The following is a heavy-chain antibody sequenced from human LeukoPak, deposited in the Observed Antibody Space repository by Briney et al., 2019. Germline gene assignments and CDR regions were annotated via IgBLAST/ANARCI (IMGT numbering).Heavy chain of an antibody. V-gene: IGHV3-74*01. J-gene: IGHJ1*01. D-gene: IGHD3-22*01. CDR1: GFTFSSYW. CDR2: IKSDGST. CDR3: ARAPSEIGGYYPEYFRH. Sequence: GGSLRLSCAASGFTFSSYWMHWVRQAPGKGLVWVSRIKSDGSTNYADSVKGRFTISRDNAKNTVSLQMTSLRAEDTGVYYCARAPSEIGGYYPEYFRHWGQGTLVTVSS.